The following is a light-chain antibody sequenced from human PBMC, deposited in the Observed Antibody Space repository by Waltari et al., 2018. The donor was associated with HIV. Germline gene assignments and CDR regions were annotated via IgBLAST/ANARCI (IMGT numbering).Light chain of an antibody. CDR2: GNS. V-gene: IGLV1-40*01. CDR3: QSHDSSLSGYV. J-gene: IGLJ1*01. Sequence: QSVLTQPPSVSGAPGQRVTIPCTGSSSNIRAGYHVHWYQQLPGTAPKLLIYGNSNRPSGVPDRFSGSKSGTSASLAITGLQAEDEADYHCQSHDSSLSGYVFGTGTKVTVL. CDR1: SSNIRAGYH.